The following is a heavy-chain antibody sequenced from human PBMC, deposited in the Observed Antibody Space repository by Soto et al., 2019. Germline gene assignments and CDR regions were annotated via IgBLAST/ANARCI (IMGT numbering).Heavy chain of an antibody. CDR1: GFTFGDYA. D-gene: IGHD3-3*01. CDR3: TTTSTIFGVALFDY. J-gene: IGHJ4*02. V-gene: IGHV3-49*04. Sequence: GGSLRLSCTASGFTFGDYAMSWVRQAPGKGLEWVGFIRSKAYGGTTEYAASVKGRFTISRDDSKSIAYLQMNSLKTEDTAVYYCTTTSTIFGVALFDYWGQGTLVTV. CDR2: IRSKAYGGTT.